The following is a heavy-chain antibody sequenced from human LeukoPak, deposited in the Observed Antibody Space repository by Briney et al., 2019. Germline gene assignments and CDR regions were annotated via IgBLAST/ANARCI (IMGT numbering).Heavy chain of an antibody. CDR2: INANNGDT. CDR1: GYTFTDYY. Sequence: GASVKVSCKASGYTFTDYYVHWVRQAPGQGLEWMGWINANNGDTNYAQKFQGRVTMTRDTSISTAYMDLTRLRSDDTAVYYCARVSPIYQLFFWFDLWGQGTMVTVSS. J-gene: IGHJ5*02. V-gene: IGHV1-2*02. CDR3: ARVSPIYQLFFWFDL. D-gene: IGHD2-2*01.